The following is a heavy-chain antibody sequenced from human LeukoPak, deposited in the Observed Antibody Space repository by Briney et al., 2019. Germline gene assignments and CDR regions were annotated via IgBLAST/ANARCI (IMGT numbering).Heavy chain of an antibody. J-gene: IGHJ5*02. CDR2: ISHTGLT. Sequence: SETLSLTCAAYGGIYSGYYWNLLRQTPGKGLAWIGEISHTGLTGSDPSLKSRVTIFVGSSKKQVSLRMTSVTAADTGVDYCARVPDITARPCDTWGPGTLVTVSS. CDR1: GGIYSGYY. D-gene: IGHD1-1*01. CDR3: ARVPDITARPCDT. V-gene: IGHV4-34*08.